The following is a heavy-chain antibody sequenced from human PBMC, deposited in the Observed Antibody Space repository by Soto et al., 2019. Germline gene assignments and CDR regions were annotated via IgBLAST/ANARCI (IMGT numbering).Heavy chain of an antibody. CDR1: DDSINSDKYY. Sequence: QLQLQESGPGLVKPSETLSLTCSVSDDSINSDKYYWGWIRQPPGKGLEWIGSIYYRGNAYYNPSLQTRATISPDKSKSQSSLKLNCVTAADSAVYFCARLEGLATISYYFAFWGTGALVTVSS. D-gene: IGHD3-9*01. CDR2: IYYRGNA. CDR3: ARLEGLATISYYFAF. J-gene: IGHJ4*02. V-gene: IGHV4-39*01.